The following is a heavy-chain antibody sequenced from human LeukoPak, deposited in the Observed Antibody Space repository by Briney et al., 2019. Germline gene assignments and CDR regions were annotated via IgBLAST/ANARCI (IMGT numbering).Heavy chain of an antibody. CDR3: TRDPIRDGYKCDFDY. CDR1: GFTFGDYA. D-gene: IGHD5-24*01. J-gene: IGHJ4*02. CDR2: IISKAYGGTT. Sequence: GGSLRLSCTDSGFTFGDYAMSCVRQAPGKGLEWVGFIISKAYGGTTEYAASVKGRFTISRDDSKSIAYLQMNSLKTEDTAVYYCTRDPIRDGYKCDFDYWGQGTLVTVSS. V-gene: IGHV3-49*04.